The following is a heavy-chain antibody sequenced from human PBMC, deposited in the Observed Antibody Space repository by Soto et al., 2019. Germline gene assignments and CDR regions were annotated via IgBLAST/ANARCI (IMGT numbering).Heavy chain of an antibody. Sequence: EVQLLESGGGLVQPGGSLRLSCAASGFTFSSYAMSWVRQAPGKGLEWVSAISGSGGSTYYADSVKGRFTISRDNSKNTLYLQMNSLRADDTAVYYCAKDRSVVVTCGMDVWGQGTTVTVSS. D-gene: IGHD3-22*01. CDR2: ISGSGGST. V-gene: IGHV3-23*01. CDR3: AKDRSVVVTCGMDV. CDR1: GFTFSSYA. J-gene: IGHJ6*02.